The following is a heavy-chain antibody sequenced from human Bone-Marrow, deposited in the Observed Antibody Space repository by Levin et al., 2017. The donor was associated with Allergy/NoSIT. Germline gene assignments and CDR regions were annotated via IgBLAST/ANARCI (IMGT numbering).Heavy chain of an antibody. D-gene: IGHD3-10*01. CDR2: VSTSGRYT. Sequence: SCAASGFTFSSYAMSWVRQAPGKGLEWLATVSTSGRYTYYPDSVKGRFTISRDNSKDALNLQMNSLRVEDTAIYFCAKTLLWFGRDRNFDYWGQGALVTVSS. V-gene: IGHV3-23*01. CDR3: AKTLLWFGRDRNFDY. CDR1: GFTFSSYA. J-gene: IGHJ4*02.